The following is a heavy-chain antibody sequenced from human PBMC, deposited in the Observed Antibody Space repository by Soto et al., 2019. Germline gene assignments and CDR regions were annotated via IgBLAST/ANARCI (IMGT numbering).Heavy chain of an antibody. CDR1: GYAFTGYY. Sequence: GASVEVSCKASGYAFTGYYMHWVRQAPGQGLEWMGWINPNSGGTNYAQKFQGWVTMTRDTSISTAYMELSRLRSDDTAMYYCARGTSSSWYVRVELADYWGQGTMVTVSS. V-gene: IGHV1-2*04. D-gene: IGHD6-13*01. J-gene: IGHJ4*02. CDR3: ARGTSSSWYVRVELADY. CDR2: INPNSGGT.